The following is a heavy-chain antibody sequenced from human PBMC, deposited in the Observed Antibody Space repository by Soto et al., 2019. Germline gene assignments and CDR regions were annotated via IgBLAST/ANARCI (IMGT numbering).Heavy chain of an antibody. Sequence: QVQLQESGPGLVKPSETLSLTCTVSGDSVSSGNYYWSWIRQPPGKGLEWIGYIYYSGSTNYNPSLKSRVTISVDTSKNQFSLKLSSVTAADTAVYYCARDHRGSGYDLYYYYGMDVWGQGTTVTVPS. CDR2: IYYSGST. CDR3: ARDHRGSGYDLYYYYGMDV. D-gene: IGHD5-12*01. J-gene: IGHJ6*02. V-gene: IGHV4-61*01. CDR1: GDSVSSGNYY.